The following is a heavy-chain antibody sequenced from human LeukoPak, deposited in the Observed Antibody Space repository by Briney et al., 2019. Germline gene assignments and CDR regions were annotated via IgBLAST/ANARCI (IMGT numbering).Heavy chain of an antibody. V-gene: IGHV3-23*01. D-gene: IGHD7-27*01. CDR2: ILGGGRTT. J-gene: IGHJ4*02. CDR1: GFTFSSYA. CDR3: AKDFVSGDGKWEVDC. Sequence: GGSLRLSCAASGFTFSSYAMSWVRQAPGKGLEWVSGILGGGRTTYYADSVKGRFTISRDNSKNRLYLQMNSLRAEDTAMYYCAKDFVSGDGKWEVDCWRQGTLVTVSS.